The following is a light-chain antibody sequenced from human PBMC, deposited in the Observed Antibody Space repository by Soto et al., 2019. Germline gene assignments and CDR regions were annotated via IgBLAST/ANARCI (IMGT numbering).Light chain of an antibody. CDR3: QQYGSSPLYP. CDR1: QSVSSSY. V-gene: IGKV3-20*01. J-gene: IGKJ2*01. CDR2: GAS. Sequence: EMVLTQSPGTLSLSPGERATLSCRASQSVSSSYLAWYQQKPGQAPRLLIYGASSRATGIPDRFSGSGSGTDFPLTISRLEPEAFAVYYCQQYGSSPLYPFGQGTTLQIK.